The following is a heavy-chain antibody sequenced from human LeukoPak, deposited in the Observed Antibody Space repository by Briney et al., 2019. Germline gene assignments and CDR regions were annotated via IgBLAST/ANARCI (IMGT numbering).Heavy chain of an antibody. J-gene: IGHJ4*02. CDR3: AKYLSRAFDS. V-gene: IGHV3-7*01. Sequence: GGSLRLSCAASGFTFRSYWLSWVRQPPGKGLEWLGHINQEASRTDHADSVKGRFTISRDNSRNLLYLHMSSLRAEDTAVYYCAKYLSRAFDSWGQGILVSVSS. CDR2: INQEASRT. CDR1: GFTFRSYW. D-gene: IGHD2/OR15-2a*01.